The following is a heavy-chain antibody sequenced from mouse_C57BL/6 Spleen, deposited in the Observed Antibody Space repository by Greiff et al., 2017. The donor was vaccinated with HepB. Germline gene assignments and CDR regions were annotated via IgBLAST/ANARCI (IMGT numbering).Heavy chain of an antibody. D-gene: IGHD1-3*01. Sequence: EVQLQQSGPELVKPGASVKISCKASGYTFTDYYMNWVKQSHGKSLEWIGDINTNNGGTSYNQKYKGKSTLTVDKSSTTAYMELRSLTSEDSAVYYCARQEWNWYFDVWGTGTTVTVSS. J-gene: IGHJ1*03. V-gene: IGHV1-26*01. CDR1: GYTFTDYY. CDR2: INTNNGGT. CDR3: ARQEWNWYFDV.